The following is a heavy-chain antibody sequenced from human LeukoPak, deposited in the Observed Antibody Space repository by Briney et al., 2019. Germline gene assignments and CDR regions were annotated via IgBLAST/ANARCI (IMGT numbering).Heavy chain of an antibody. V-gene: IGHV3-48*02. D-gene: IGHD3-10*01. CDR3: ARVGRGVYGMDV. J-gene: IGHJ6*02. CDR2: IINSGGTV. Sequence: GGSLRLSCAASGFTFSNAWMNWVRQAPGKGLEWVSYIINSGGTVYYTDSVQGRFTISRDNARNSLFLQMNSLRDEDTAVYYCARVGRGVYGMDVWGQGTTVTVSS. CDR1: GFTFSNAW.